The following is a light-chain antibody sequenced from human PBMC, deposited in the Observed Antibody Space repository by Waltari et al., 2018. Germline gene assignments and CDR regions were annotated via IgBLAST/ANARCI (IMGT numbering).Light chain of an antibody. J-gene: IGLJ2*01. CDR2: DVF. CDR3: SSYKTDRTVV. Sequence: QSALTQPASVSGSPGQSITISCIGTSTDIGAYSYVSWYQQHPGKAPTLLIFDVFERPSGCSDSFSGSKSGNTASLTISGLQAEDEAEYFCSSYKTDRTVVFGGGTKVTVL. V-gene: IGLV2-14*01. CDR1: STDIGAYSY.